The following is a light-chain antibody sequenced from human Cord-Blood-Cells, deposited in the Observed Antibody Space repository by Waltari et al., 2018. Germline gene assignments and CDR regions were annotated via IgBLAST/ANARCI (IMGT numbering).Light chain of an antibody. CDR1: QSVLYSSNNKNY. CDR3: QQYYSTPYT. V-gene: IGKV4-1*01. CDR2: WAS. J-gene: IGKJ2*01. Sequence: IVMTQSPDYLALSPGQRPTLTCKASQSVLYSSNNKNYVAWYQQKPGQPPKLLIYWASTRESGVPDRFSGSGSGTDFTLTISSLQAEDVAVYYCQQYYSTPYTFGQGTKLEIK.